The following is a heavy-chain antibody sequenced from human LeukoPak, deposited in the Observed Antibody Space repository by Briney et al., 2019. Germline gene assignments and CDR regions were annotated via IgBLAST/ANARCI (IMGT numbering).Heavy chain of an antibody. V-gene: IGHV3-21*01. CDR2: ISGSNSHI. Sequence: GGSLRLSCAASGFTFSSYSMNWVRQAPGKGLEWVSSISGSNSHIHYADSVKGRFTISRDNAKNSLYLQMNSLRAEDTAVYYCARDFLFDYWGQGTLVTASS. D-gene: IGHD2/OR15-2a*01. J-gene: IGHJ4*02. CDR1: GFTFSSYS. CDR3: ARDFLFDY.